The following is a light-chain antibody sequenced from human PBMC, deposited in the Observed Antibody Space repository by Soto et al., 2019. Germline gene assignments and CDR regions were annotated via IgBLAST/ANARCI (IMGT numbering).Light chain of an antibody. V-gene: IGKV1-17*01. J-gene: IGKJ2*01. CDR2: AAS. CDR3: LQHNSNPYT. CDR1: QGIRND. Sequence: DIQMTQSPSSLSASVGDRVTVTCRASQGIRNDLGWSQQKPGKAPKRMISAASRLQSGVPSRFRGSGSGTEVTLTISSRQTEEFATDYCLQHNSNPYTWGQGTKQEI.